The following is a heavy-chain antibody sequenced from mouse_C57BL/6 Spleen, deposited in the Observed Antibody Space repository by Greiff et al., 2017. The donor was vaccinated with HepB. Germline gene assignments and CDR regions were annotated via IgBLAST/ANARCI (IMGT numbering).Heavy chain of an antibody. CDR2: IDPSDSYT. V-gene: IGHV1-59*01. J-gene: IGHJ1*03. CDR1: GYTFTSYW. CDR3: ARRYFDV. Sequence: QVQLQQPGAELVRPGTSVKLSCKASGYTFTSYWVHWVKQRPGQGLEWIGVIDPSDSYTNYNQKFKGKATLTVDTSSSTAYMQLSSLTSEDSAVYYCARRYFDVWGTGTTVTVSS.